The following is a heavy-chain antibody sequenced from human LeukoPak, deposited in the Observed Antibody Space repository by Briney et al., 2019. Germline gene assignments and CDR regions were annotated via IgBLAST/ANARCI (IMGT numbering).Heavy chain of an antibody. D-gene: IGHD6-19*01. CDR1: GFTFSSHA. CDR3: AKGKYSSGGVPDY. Sequence: GSLRLSCVTSGFTFSSHAMNWVRQAPGKGLEVVPSISGGGESTYYADSVKGRFTVSRDNSKNTLYLQINSLRGEDTAVYYCAKGKYSSGGVPDYWGQGTLVTVSS. V-gene: IGHV3-23*01. CDR2: ISGGGEST. J-gene: IGHJ4*02.